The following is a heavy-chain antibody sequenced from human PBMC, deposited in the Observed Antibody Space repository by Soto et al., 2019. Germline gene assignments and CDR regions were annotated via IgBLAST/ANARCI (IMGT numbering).Heavy chain of an antibody. CDR2: INHSGST. CDR1: GGSISSYY. V-gene: IGHV4-34*01. CDR3: AREPHSSSWYRYYFDY. D-gene: IGHD6-13*01. Sequence: PSETLSLTCTVSGGSISSYYWSWIRQPPGKGLEWIGEINHSGSTNYNPSLKSRVTISVDTSKNQFSLKLSSVTAADTAVYYCAREPHSSSWYRYYFDYWRQGTLVTVS. J-gene: IGHJ4*02.